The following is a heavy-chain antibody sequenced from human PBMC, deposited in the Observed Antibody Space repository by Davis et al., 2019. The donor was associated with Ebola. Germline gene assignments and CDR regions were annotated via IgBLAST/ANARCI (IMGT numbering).Heavy chain of an antibody. Sequence: GGSLRLSCAASGFTFSSYWMSWVRQAPGKGLEWVANIKQDGSEKYYVDSVKGRFTISRDNAKNSLYLQMNSLKASDTAMYYCARHIAVPTFGMDVWGQGTTVTVSS. J-gene: IGHJ6*02. V-gene: IGHV3-7*03. CDR1: GFTFSSYW. CDR2: IKQDGSEK. CDR3: ARHIAVPTFGMDV. D-gene: IGHD6-19*01.